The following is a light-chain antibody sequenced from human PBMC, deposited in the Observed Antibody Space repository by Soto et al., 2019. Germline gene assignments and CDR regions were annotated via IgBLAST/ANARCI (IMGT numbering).Light chain of an antibody. J-gene: IGKJ1*01. CDR1: QSVLYSSNNKNY. CDR3: HQYYSNPQT. V-gene: IGKV4-1*01. Sequence: DIVMTQSPDSLAVSLGERATINCKSSQSVLYSSNNKNYLAWYQQKPGQPPKLLIYWASNRESGVPDRFSGSGSGTDFTRTISSLQAEDVAVYYCHQYYSNPQTFGQGTKVEIK. CDR2: WAS.